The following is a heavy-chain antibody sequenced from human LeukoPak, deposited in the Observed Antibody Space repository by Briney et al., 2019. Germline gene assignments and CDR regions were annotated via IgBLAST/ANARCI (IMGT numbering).Heavy chain of an antibody. J-gene: IGHJ6*02. V-gene: IGHV3-74*01. D-gene: IGHD6-25*01. CDR1: GFDFSSNW. Sequence: PGGSLRLSCAASGFDFSSNWMHWVRHAPGQGLVWVSRIKGDGISTNYADSVKGRFTISRDIAKNTLYLQMNSLRVEDTAVYYCARDGQRLAPYAMDVWGQGTTITVSS. CDR3: ARDGQRLAPYAMDV. CDR2: IKGDGIST.